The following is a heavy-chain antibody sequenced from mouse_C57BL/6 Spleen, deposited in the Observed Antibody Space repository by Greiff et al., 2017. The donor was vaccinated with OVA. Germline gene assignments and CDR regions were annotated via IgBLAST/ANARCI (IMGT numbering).Heavy chain of an antibody. CDR1: GYTFTSYW. Sequence: QVQLQQPGAELVMPGASVKLSCKASGYTFTSYWMHWVKQRPGQGLEWIGEIDPSDSYTNYNQKFKGKSTLTVDKSSSTAYMQLSSLTSEDSAVYCCARFRITTVVDWYFDVWGTGTTVTVSS. D-gene: IGHD1-1*01. CDR2: IDPSDSYT. V-gene: IGHV1-69*01. CDR3: ARFRITTVVDWYFDV. J-gene: IGHJ1*03.